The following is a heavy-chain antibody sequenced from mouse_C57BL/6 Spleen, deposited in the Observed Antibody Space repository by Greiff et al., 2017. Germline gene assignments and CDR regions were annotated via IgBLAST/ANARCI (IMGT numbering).Heavy chain of an antibody. CDR3: ASSYDYGAY. CDR2: IYPRSGNT. V-gene: IGHV1-81*01. D-gene: IGHD2-4*01. CDR1: GYTFTSYG. Sequence: VKLMESGAELARPGASVKLSCKASGYTFTSYGISWVKQRTGQGLEWIGEIYPRSGNTYYNEKFKGKATLTADKSSSTAYMELRSLTSEDSAVYFCASSYDYGAYWGQGTLVTVSA. J-gene: IGHJ3*01.